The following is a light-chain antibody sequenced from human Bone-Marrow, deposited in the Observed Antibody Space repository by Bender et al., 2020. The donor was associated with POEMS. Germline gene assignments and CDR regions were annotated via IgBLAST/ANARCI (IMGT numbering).Light chain of an antibody. V-gene: IGLV2-23*01. Sequence: QSAVTQPASVSGSPGQSITISCAGVGGLLVSWFQHHPSKAPKLMIYEGDKRPSGVSDRFSGSMSGKTASLTISGLQAEDEGDYYCCSYSGPWVFGGGTKVTVL. CDR1: GGLL. CDR3: CSYSGPWV. CDR2: EGD. J-gene: IGLJ3*02.